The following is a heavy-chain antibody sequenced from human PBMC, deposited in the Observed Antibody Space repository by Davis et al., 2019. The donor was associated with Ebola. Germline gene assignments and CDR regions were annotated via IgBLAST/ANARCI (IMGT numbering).Heavy chain of an antibody. CDR1: GGSISSYY. V-gene: IGHV4-59*08. Sequence: PSETLSLTCTVSGGSISSYYWSWIRQPPGKGLEWIGYIYYSGSTNYNPSLKSRVTISVDTSKNQFSLKLSSVTAADTAVYYCARHWHYYYGMDVWGQGTTVTVSS. CDR3: ARHWHYYYGMDV. J-gene: IGHJ6*02. CDR2: IYYSGST.